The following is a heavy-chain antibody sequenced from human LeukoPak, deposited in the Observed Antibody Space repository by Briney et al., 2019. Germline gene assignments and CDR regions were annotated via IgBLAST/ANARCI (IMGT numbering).Heavy chain of an antibody. CDR3: ARPHYYGSGSYSFYMDV. CDR2: IYSGGST. Sequence: PGGSLRLSCAASGFTVSSNYMSWVRQAPGKGLEWVSVIYSGGSTYYADSVKGRFTISRDNSKNTLYLQMNSLRAEDTAVYYCARPHYYGSGSYSFYMDVWGKGTTVTVSS. CDR1: GFTVSSNY. D-gene: IGHD3-10*01. V-gene: IGHV3-53*01. J-gene: IGHJ6*03.